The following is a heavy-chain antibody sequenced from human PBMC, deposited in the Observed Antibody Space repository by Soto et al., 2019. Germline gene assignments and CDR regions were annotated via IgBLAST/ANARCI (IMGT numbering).Heavy chain of an antibody. J-gene: IGHJ3*02. CDR1: GFTFSDYY. Sequence: QVQLVESGGGLVEPGGSLRLSCGASGFTFSDYYMTWIRQAPGKGLEWVSYIAGTSYYTNYADSVKGRFIISRDNAKSSLYLQMKSLRAEDTAVYYCARATRSGRDDAFDIWGQGTVVTVSS. CDR3: ARATRSGRDDAFDI. V-gene: IGHV3-11*05. CDR2: IAGTSYYT.